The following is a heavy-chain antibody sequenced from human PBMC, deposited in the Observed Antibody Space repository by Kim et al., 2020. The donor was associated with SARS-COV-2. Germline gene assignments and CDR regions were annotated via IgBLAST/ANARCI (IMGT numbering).Heavy chain of an antibody. Sequence: GGSLRLSCAASGFTFSSYGMHGVRQAPGKGLEWVAVIWYDGSNKYYADSVTGRFTTLRDNSKTTLYLQMNSLRAEDTAVYYCARDLSYDSSGYYSYFDY. V-gene: IGHV3-33*01. J-gene: IGHJ4*01. CDR1: GFTFSSYG. D-gene: IGHD3-22*01. CDR2: IWYDGSNK. CDR3: ARDLSYDSSGYYSYFDY.